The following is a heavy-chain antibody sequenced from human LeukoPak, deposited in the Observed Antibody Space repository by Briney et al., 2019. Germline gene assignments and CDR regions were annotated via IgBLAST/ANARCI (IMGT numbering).Heavy chain of an antibody. Sequence: APVKVSCKASGYTFTSYDINWVRQATGQGLEWMGWMNPNSGNTGYAQKFQGRVTMTRNTSISTAYMELSSLRSEDTTVYYCARSQDSIAVAGSDYWGQGTLVTVSS. V-gene: IGHV1-8*01. CDR1: GYTFTSYD. CDR2: MNPNSGNT. D-gene: IGHD6-19*01. CDR3: ARSQDSIAVAGSDY. J-gene: IGHJ4*02.